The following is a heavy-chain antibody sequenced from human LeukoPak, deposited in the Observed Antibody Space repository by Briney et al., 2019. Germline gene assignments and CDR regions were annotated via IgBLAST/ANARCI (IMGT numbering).Heavy chain of an antibody. Sequence: PSETLSLTCTVSGGSISSYYWSWIRQPPGKGLEWIGYIYYSGSTNYNPSLKSRVTISVDTSKNQFSLKLSSVTAADTAVYYCARQDGSGSYYNRIKVFDYWGQGTLVTVSS. CDR1: GGSISSYY. CDR2: IYYSGST. D-gene: IGHD3-10*01. CDR3: ARQDGSGSYYNRIKVFDY. J-gene: IGHJ4*02. V-gene: IGHV4-59*01.